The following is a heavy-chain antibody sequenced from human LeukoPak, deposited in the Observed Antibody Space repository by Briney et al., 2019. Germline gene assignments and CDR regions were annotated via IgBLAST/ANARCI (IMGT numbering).Heavy chain of an antibody. CDR2: ISTSGNYI. V-gene: IGHV3-21*01. CDR1: GFTFSRYR. CDR3: ARDPGVIDPYYFDY. J-gene: IGHJ4*02. Sequence: GGSLRLSCEASGFTFSRYRMNWVRQAPGKGLEWVSSISTSGNYIYYADSVKGRFTVSRDNAKNSPYLQMNTLRAEDTAVYYCARDPGVIDPYYFDYWGQGTLVTVSS. D-gene: IGHD7-27*01.